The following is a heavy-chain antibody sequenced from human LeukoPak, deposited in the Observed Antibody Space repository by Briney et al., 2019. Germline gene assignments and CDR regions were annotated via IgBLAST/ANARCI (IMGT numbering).Heavy chain of an antibody. CDR3: VNSKGNYGDFIFES. J-gene: IGHJ4*02. D-gene: IGHD4-17*01. CDR2: ISSSGSTI. V-gene: IGHV3-48*03. Sequence: GGSLRLSCAASGFTFSSYEMNWVRQAPGKGLEWVSYISSSGSTIYYADSVKGRFTISRDNSKNTLYLQMNSLRVEDAAVYYCVNSKGNYGDFIFESWGQGTLVTVSS. CDR1: GFTFSSYE.